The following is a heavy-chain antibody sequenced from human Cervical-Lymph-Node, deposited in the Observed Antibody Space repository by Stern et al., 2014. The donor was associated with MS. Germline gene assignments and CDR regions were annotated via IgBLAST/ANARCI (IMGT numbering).Heavy chain of an antibody. V-gene: IGHV3-21*01. CDR3: GGSHWYSG. CDR2: ISRNSTYI. Sequence: EVQLVESGGGLVKPGGSLRLSCAASGFTFSYYSMNWVRQAPGKGLEWVSTISRNSTYIHYADSVKGRFTISRDNAKNSLFLQMNSLRAEDTAVYYCGGSHWYSGWGQGTLVTVSS. CDR1: GFTFSYYS. D-gene: IGHD3-16*01. J-gene: IGHJ4*02.